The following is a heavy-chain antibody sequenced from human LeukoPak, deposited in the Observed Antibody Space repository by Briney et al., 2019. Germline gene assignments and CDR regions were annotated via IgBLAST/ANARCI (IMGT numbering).Heavy chain of an antibody. CDR3: ARALDHSGGGYLYYFDY. CDR2: IRYNGNNQ. D-gene: IGHD2-15*01. CDR1: GFTFNNYG. Sequence: PGGSLRLSCAASGFTFNNYGMHWVRQAPGKGLEWVAFIRYNGNNQYYADSVKGRFTIPRDNSKNTLYLQMNSPKGDDTAVYYCARALDHSGGGYLYYFDYWGQGTLVTVSS. J-gene: IGHJ4*02. V-gene: IGHV3-30*02.